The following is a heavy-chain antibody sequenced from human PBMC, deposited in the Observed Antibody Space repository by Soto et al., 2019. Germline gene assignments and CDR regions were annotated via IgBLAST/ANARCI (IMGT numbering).Heavy chain of an antibody. V-gene: IGHV3-33*01. CDR3: ARDVRSRRYDL. CDR1: GFTFRNYG. CDR2: IWYDGSNK. J-gene: IGHJ5*02. Sequence: QVQLVESGGGVVQPGRSLRLSCAASGFTFRNYGMHWVRQAPGKGLEWLAVIWYDGSNKYYADSVKGRFTISRDNSKNTLHLEMISLRDEDTDVYYCARDVRSRRYDLWGQGTLVIVSS. D-gene: IGHD3-10*02.